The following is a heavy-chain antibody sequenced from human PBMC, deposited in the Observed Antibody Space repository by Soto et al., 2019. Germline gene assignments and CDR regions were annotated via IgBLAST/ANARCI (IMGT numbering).Heavy chain of an antibody. D-gene: IGHD1-26*01. J-gene: IGHJ4*02. CDR2: INGRSNYI. V-gene: IGHV3-21*01. CDR3: AREDGVVGTTSAFDY. CDR1: GFSFSTYT. Sequence: EVQLVESGGGLVKPGGCLRVSCAASGFSFSTYTMNWVRQAPGRGLEWFSYINGRSNYIYYADSVKGRFTISRDNAKNSLFLQMNSLRVEDTAVYYCAREDGVVGTTSAFDYWGQGSLVTVSS.